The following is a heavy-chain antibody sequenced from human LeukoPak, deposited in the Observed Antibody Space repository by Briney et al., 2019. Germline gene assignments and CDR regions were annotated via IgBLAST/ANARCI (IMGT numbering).Heavy chain of an antibody. CDR1: GGSISGYY. CDR2: IYYSGST. V-gene: IGHV4-59*08. J-gene: IGHJ4*02. CDR3: ARQVVPSGYDLHFDY. Sequence: SKTLSLTCTVSGGSISGYYWTWIRQPPGKGLEWIGYIYYSGSTNYNPSLKSRVIISVDTSKNQFSLKLSSVTAADTAVYYCARQVVPSGYDLHFDYWGRGTLVTVSS. D-gene: IGHD5-12*01.